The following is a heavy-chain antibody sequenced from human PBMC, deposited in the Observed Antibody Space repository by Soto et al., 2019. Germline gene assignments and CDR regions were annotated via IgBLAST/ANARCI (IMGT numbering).Heavy chain of an antibody. D-gene: IGHD4-17*01. CDR1: GFTFSSYT. J-gene: IGHJ3*02. CDR2: IIGSGGNT. CDR3: AKDSATVVTKLIADAFDI. V-gene: IGHV3-23*01. Sequence: GGSLRLSCAASGFTFSSYTMSWVRQAPGKGLEWVSTIIGSGGNTYYADSVKGRFTISRDNSKNMLYLQVNSLRAEDTAVYYCAKDSATVVTKLIADAFDIWGQGTMVTVSS.